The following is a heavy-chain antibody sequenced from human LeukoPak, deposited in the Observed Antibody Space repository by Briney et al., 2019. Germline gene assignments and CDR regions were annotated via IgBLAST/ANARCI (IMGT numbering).Heavy chain of an antibody. CDR3: ARYFWSDPYYYGMDV. CDR1: GFTFDDYA. CDR2: ISWNSGST. D-gene: IGHD3-3*01. J-gene: IGHJ6*02. V-gene: IGHV3-9*01. Sequence: SLRLSCAASGFTFDDYAMHWVRQAPGKGLEWVSGISWNSGSTGYADSVKGRFTISRDNAKNSLYLQMNSLRAEDTALYYCARYFWSDPYYYGMDVWGQGTTVTVSS.